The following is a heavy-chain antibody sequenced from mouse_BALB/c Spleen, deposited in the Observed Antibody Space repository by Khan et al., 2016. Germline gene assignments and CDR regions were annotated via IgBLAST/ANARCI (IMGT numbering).Heavy chain of an antibody. CDR1: GFTFTDYY. CDR2: IRNKANGYTT. D-gene: IGHD1-1*01. V-gene: IGHV7-3*02. Sequence: EVELVESGGGLVQPGGSLRLSCATSGFTFTDYYMSWVRQPPGKALEWLGFIRNKANGYTTEYSASVNGWFTIYRDNSHSILYLQMITLRAEDSATYYGARGRDYGSRYWYFDGWGAGTTVTVSS. CDR3: ARGRDYGSRYWYFDG. J-gene: IGHJ1*01.